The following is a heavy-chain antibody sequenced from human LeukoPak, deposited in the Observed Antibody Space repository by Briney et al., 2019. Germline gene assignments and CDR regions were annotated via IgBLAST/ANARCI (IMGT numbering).Heavy chain of an antibody. CDR1: GFTFSSYG. D-gene: IGHD2-2*02. Sequence: GGSLRLSCAASGFTFSSYGMHWVRQAPGKGLEWVAVIWYDGGNKYYADSVKGRFTISRDNSKNTLYLQMNNLRAEDTAVYYCARDRYCSSTSCYITIDYWGQGTLVTVSS. V-gene: IGHV3-33*01. CDR2: IWYDGGNK. J-gene: IGHJ4*02. CDR3: ARDRYCSSTSCYITIDY.